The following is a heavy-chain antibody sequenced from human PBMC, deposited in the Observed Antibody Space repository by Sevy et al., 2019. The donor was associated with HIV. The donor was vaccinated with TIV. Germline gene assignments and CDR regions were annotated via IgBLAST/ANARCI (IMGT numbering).Heavy chain of an antibody. V-gene: IGHV3-49*03. D-gene: IGHD3-10*01. CDR2: IRSKAYGGTT. Sequence: GGCLRLSCTASGFTFGDYAMSWFRQAPGKGLEWVGFIRSKAYGGTTEYAASVKGRFTISRDDSKSIAYLQMNSLKTEDTAVYYCSRDSAWFGEFPYDYWGQGTLVTVSS. CDR1: GFTFGDYA. CDR3: SRDSAWFGEFPYDY. J-gene: IGHJ4*02.